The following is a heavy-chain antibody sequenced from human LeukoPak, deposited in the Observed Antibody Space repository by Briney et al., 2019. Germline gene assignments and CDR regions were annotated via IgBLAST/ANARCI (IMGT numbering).Heavy chain of an antibody. CDR3: AKDLNNNGRGFDY. J-gene: IGHJ4*02. Sequence: GGSMRLSCAASGFTFSSYGLSWVRQAPGKGLEWVAAIRASVSGTYYADSVQGRFIISRDNSKNTLYLQMDRLRADDTAVYYCAKDLNNNGRGFDYWGQGTLVTVSS. V-gene: IGHV3-23*01. D-gene: IGHD1-14*01. CDR2: IRASVSGT. CDR1: GFTFSSYG.